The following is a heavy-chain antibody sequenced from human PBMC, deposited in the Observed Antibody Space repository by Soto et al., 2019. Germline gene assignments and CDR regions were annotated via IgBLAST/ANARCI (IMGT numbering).Heavy chain of an antibody. D-gene: IGHD3-3*01. V-gene: IGHV3-30*18. CDR2: ISHHGNSH. CDR1: GLTFSDYG. Sequence: QVQLVESGGGVVQPGRSLRLSCVASGLTFSDYGMHWVRQAPGKGLEWVAVISHHGNSHYYADSVKGRFTISRDNSKNTLFVQMNRLRAEDTAVYFCVKDTGTVEFLECRTLILWGRGTLVTASS. CDR3: VKDTGTVEFLECRTLIL. J-gene: IGHJ2*01.